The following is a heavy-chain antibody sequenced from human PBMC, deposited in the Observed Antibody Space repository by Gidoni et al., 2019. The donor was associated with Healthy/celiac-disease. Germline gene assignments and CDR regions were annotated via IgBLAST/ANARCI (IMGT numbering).Heavy chain of an antibody. Sequence: QVQLVQSGAEVQKPGASVKVSCKVSGYTLPELSMHWVRQAPGQGLEWMGGFDPEDGETIYAQKFQGRVTMTEDTSTDTAYMELSSLRSEDTAVYYCASTSIAVADVYYYGMDVWGQGTTVTVSS. CDR2: FDPEDGET. CDR1: GYTLPELS. V-gene: IGHV1-24*01. D-gene: IGHD6-19*01. J-gene: IGHJ6*02. CDR3: ASTSIAVADVYYYGMDV.